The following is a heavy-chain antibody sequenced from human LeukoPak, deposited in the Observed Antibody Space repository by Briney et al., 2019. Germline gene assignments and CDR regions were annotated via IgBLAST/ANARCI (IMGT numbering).Heavy chain of an antibody. J-gene: IGHJ4*02. Sequence: SVKVSCKASGGAFISYAISWVRQAPGQGLEWMGRIIPFFGTANYAQKFQGRVTITTDESTSTAYMELSSLRSEDTAVYYCARARKRYSSSWYFDYWGQGTLVTVSS. V-gene: IGHV1-69*05. D-gene: IGHD6-13*01. CDR3: ARARKRYSSSWYFDY. CDR2: IIPFFGTA. CDR1: GGAFISYA.